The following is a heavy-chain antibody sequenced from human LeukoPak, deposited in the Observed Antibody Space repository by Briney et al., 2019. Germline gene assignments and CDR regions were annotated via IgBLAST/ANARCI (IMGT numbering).Heavy chain of an antibody. Sequence: SETLSFTCTVSGGSISSYYWSWIRQPPGKGLEWIGYIYYSGSTNYNPSLKSRVTISVDTSKNQFSLKLSSVTAADTAVYYCARHFPYGGTSNFDYWGQGTLVTVSA. V-gene: IGHV4-59*08. CDR1: GGSISSYY. CDR2: IYYSGST. CDR3: ARHFPYGGTSNFDY. D-gene: IGHD4-17*01. J-gene: IGHJ4*02.